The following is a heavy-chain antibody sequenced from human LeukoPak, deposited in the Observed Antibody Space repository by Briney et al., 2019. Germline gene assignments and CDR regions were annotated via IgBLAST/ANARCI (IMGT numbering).Heavy chain of an antibody. CDR1: GGSINNYY. V-gene: IGHV4-59*01. Sequence: SETLSLTCTVSGGSINNYYWSWIRQPPGKGLEWIGYIFHSGSTNYNPSLKSRVTISVDTSKNQFSLKLSSVTAADTAVYYCAGADPDSGDGMDVWGQGTTVTVSS. D-gene: IGHD6-25*01. CDR3: AGADPDSGDGMDV. CDR2: IFHSGST. J-gene: IGHJ6*02.